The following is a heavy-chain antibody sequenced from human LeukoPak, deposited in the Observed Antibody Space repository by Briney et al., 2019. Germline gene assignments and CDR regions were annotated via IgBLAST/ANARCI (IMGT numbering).Heavy chain of an antibody. Sequence: GGSLRLSCAASGFTFSSYAMHWVRQAPGKGLEWVAVISYDGSNKYYADSVKGRFTISRDNSKNTLYLQMNSLRAEDTAVYYCARDLIVGATSFDYWGQGTLATVSS. CDR3: ARDLIVGATSFDY. V-gene: IGHV3-30-3*01. D-gene: IGHD1-26*01. J-gene: IGHJ4*02. CDR1: GFTFSSYA. CDR2: ISYDGSNK.